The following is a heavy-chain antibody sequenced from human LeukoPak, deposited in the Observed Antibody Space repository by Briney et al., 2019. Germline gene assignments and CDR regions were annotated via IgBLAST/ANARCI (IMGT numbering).Heavy chain of an antibody. Sequence: SVKVSCKASGGTFSSYAISWVRQAPGQGLEWMGRTIPILGIANYAQKFQGRVTITADKSTSTAYMELSSLRSEDTAVYYCARDSVVGAPNDYWGQGTLVTVSS. CDR3: ARDSVVGAPNDY. V-gene: IGHV1-69*04. J-gene: IGHJ4*02. D-gene: IGHD1-26*01. CDR2: TIPILGIA. CDR1: GGTFSSYA.